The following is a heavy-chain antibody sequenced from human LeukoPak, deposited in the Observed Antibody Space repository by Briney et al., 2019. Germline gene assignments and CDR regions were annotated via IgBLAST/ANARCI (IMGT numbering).Heavy chain of an antibody. Sequence: SETLSLTCTVSGGSISSGDYYWSWIRQPPGKGLEWIGYIYYSGSTYYNPSLKSRVTISVATSKNQFPLKLSSVTAADTAVYYCARGRVLVPAASGWFDPWGQGTLVTVSS. CDR2: IYYSGST. CDR1: GGSISSGDYY. CDR3: ARGRVLVPAASGWFDP. V-gene: IGHV4-30-4*08. D-gene: IGHD2-2*01. J-gene: IGHJ5*02.